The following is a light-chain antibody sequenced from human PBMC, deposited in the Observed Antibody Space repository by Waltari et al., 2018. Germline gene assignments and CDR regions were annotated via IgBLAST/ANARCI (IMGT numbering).Light chain of an antibody. CDR3: ASFAGSNNL. CDR1: SSDGGAYNS. Sequence: QSALTQLPSASGSPGQSVTISCTGTSSDGGAYNSVSWYQQHPGKAPKLMVYEVSKRPSGVPDRFSGSKSGNTASLTVSGLQAEDEADYYCASFAGSNNLFGGGTKLTVL. CDR2: EVS. J-gene: IGLJ2*01. V-gene: IGLV2-8*01.